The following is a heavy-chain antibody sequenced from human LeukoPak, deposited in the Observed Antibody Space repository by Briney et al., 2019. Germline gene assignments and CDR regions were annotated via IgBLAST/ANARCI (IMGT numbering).Heavy chain of an antibody. V-gene: IGHV3-30*02. CDR1: GFTFSSYG. CDR2: IRYDGSNK. Sequence: PGGSLRLSCAASGFTFSSYGMHWVRQAPGKGLEWVAFIRYDGSNKYYADSVKGRFTISRDNSKNTLHLQMNSLRSDDTAVYYCARGGGSEVNWFDPWGQGTLVTVSS. J-gene: IGHJ5*02. CDR3: ARGGGSEVNWFDP. D-gene: IGHD3-10*01.